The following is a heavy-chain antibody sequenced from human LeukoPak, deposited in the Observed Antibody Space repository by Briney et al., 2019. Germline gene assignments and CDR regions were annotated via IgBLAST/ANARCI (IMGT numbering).Heavy chain of an antibody. CDR3: ASHRYSGSWMRAFDI. CDR1: GLTVFSNY. V-gene: IGHV3-53*01. J-gene: IGHJ3*02. D-gene: IGHD1-26*01. CDR2: VYSGGST. Sequence: GGSLRLSCAASGLTVFSNYMSWVRQAPGKGLEWVSVVYSGGSTYYADSVKGRFTISRDISKNTLYLQMNSLRVEDTAVYYCASHRYSGSWMRAFDIWGQGTMVTVSS.